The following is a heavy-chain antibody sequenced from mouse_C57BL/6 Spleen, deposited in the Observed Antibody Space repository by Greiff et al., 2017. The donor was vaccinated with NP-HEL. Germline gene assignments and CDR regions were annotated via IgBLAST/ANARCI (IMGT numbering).Heavy chain of an antibody. D-gene: IGHD1-1*01. J-gene: IGHJ2*01. Sequence: VQLKQSGPELVKPGASVKISCKASGYSFTDYNMNWVKQSNGKSLEWIGVINPNYGTTSYKQKFKGKATLTVDQSSSTAYMQLNSLTSEDSAVYDCASGIYYYCSSYVRLDYWGQGTTLTVSS. CDR2: INPNYGTT. V-gene: IGHV1-39*01. CDR3: ASGIYYYCSSYVRLDY. CDR1: GYSFTDYN.